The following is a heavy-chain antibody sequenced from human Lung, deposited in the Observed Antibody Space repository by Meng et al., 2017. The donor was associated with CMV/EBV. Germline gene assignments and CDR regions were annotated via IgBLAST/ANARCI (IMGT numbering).Heavy chain of an antibody. V-gene: IGHV3-66*01. CDR3: TGDSQLHPNLDY. Sequence: VRLGGDGCGLVQSVGSLRLACATSGFRVNDKYMSWVRKPPGKGLEWVSIIYRGDNTYYADSVKGRFTVSRDNSKNTMYLQMNSLRVEDTAVYYCTGDSQLHPNLDYWGQGTLVTVSS. D-gene: IGHD3-10*01. J-gene: IGHJ4*02. CDR2: IYRGDNT. CDR1: GFRVNDKY.